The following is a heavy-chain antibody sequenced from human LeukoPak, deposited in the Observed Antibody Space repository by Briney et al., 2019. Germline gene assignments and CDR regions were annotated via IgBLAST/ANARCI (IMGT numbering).Heavy chain of an antibody. CDR3: AKGLHTWNSLFDY. Sequence: GGSLRLSCAASGFTFSSYAMTWVRQAPGKGLEWVSVIGGSGDRTYYAHSLKGRFTISRDNSNNTLYLQMNSLRAEDTALYYCAKGLHTWNSLFDYCGQGTLVTVSS. CDR1: GFTFSSYA. V-gene: IGHV3-23*01. CDR2: IGGSGDRT. D-gene: IGHD1/OR15-1a*01. J-gene: IGHJ4*02.